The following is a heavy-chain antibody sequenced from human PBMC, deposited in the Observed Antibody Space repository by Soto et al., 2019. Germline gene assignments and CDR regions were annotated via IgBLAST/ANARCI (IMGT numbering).Heavy chain of an antibody. Sequence: GESLKISCNGSGYSFTSYWIGWVRQMPGKGLEWMGIIYPGDSDTRYSPSFQGQVTISADKSISTAYLQWSSLKASDTAMYYCARLWDSQDSYCSGGSCYSFQSYYYGMDVWGQGTTVTVSS. V-gene: IGHV5-51*01. D-gene: IGHD2-15*01. CDR2: IYPGDSDT. CDR3: ARLWDSQDSYCSGGSCYSFQSYYYGMDV. J-gene: IGHJ6*02. CDR1: GYSFTSYW.